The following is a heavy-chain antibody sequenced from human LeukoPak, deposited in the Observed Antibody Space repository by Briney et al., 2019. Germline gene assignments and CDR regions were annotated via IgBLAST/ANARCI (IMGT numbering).Heavy chain of an antibody. J-gene: IGHJ2*01. CDR1: GGSISSSNW. CDR2: IYHSGST. Sequence: SETLSLTCAVSGGSISSSNWWSWVRQPPGKGLEWIGEIYHSGSTNYNPSLKSRVTISVDKSKNQFSLKLSSVTAADTAVYYCARDNPRHRQWLVKLWYFDLWGRGTLVTVSS. D-gene: IGHD6-19*01. CDR3: ARDNPRHRQWLVKLWYFDL. V-gene: IGHV4-4*02.